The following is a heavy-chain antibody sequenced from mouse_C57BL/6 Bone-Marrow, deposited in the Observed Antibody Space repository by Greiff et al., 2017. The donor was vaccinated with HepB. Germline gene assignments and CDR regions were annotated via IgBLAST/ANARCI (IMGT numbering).Heavy chain of an antibody. CDR1: GFTFTNTY. J-gene: IGHJ4*01. D-gene: IGHD3-2*02. CDR3: GRGRLSRAMDY. CDR2: IDPANGNT. V-gene: IGHV14-3*01. Sequence: EVQLQQSVAELVRPGASVKLSCTASGFTFTNTYMHWVKQRPEQGLEWIGRIDPANGNTKYDPKFKGKATITADTSSNTAYLQLSSLTSEDTAIYYCGRGRLSRAMDYWGQGTSVTVSS.